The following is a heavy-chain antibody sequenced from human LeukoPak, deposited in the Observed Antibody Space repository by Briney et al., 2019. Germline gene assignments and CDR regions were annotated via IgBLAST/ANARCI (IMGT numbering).Heavy chain of an antibody. V-gene: IGHV1-2*02. Sequence: ASVTVSCKASGYTFTDYYMHWVRQAPGQGLEWMGWINPNSGGTNYAQKFQGRVSMTRDTSISTAYMELSRLRSDDTAVYYCARGRVLGISWFDPWGQGTLVTVSS. CDR1: GYTFTDYY. CDR3: ARGRVLGISWFDP. CDR2: INPNSGGT. J-gene: IGHJ5*02. D-gene: IGHD1-1*01.